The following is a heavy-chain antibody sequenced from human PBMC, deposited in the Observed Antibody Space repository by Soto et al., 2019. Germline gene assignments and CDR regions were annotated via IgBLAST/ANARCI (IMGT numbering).Heavy chain of an antibody. V-gene: IGHV5-10-1*01. D-gene: IGHD5-18*01. CDR3: ARQIYDADTGPNFPYCFDC. J-gene: IGHJ4*02. Sequence: GESRKISCKGSGYSFAGYWITWVRQKPGKGLEWMGRIDPSDSQTYYSPSFRGHVTISVTKSITTVFLQWSSLRASDTAMYYCARQIYDADTGPNFPYCFDCWGKGTPVTVSS. CDR2: IDPSDSQT. CDR1: GYSFAGYW.